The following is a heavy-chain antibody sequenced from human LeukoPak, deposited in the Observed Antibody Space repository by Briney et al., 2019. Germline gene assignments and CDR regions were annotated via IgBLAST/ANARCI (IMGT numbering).Heavy chain of an antibody. CDR2: IYPGDSDT. V-gene: IGHV5-51*01. D-gene: IGHD6-19*01. Sequence: GESLKISCKGSGYSFTSYWIGWVRQMPGKGLEWMGIIYPGDSDTRYSPSFQGQATISADKSISTAYLQWSSLKASDTAMYYCARQGQWAGDYFDYWGQGTLVTVSS. CDR1: GYSFTSYW. J-gene: IGHJ4*02. CDR3: ARQGQWAGDYFDY.